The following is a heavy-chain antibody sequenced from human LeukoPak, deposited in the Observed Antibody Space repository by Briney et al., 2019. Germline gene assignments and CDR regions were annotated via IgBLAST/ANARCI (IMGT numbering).Heavy chain of an antibody. CDR1: GYTSTNFG. Sequence: ASVTVSCRACGYTSTNFGITWVRQAPGQGLEWMGWISAYNGDTKYGQNFQGRVTMTTDTSTTTAYMDLRSLNSDDTAVYYCGRVDMATTKDYWGQGTLVTVSS. D-gene: IGHD5-24*01. CDR3: GRVDMATTKDY. CDR2: ISAYNGDT. J-gene: IGHJ4*02. V-gene: IGHV1-18*01.